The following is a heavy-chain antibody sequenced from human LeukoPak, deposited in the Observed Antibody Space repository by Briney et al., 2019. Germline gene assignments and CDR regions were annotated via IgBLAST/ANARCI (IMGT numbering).Heavy chain of an antibody. CDR3: AASSRIAGSRGSFDY. J-gene: IGHJ4*02. CDR2: ISGSGGST. Sequence: GGSLRLSCAASGFTFSSYAMSWVRQAPGKGLEWVSAISGSGGSTYYADSVKGRFTISRDNSKNTLYLQMNSLRAEDTAVYYCAASSRIAGSRGSFDYWGQGTLVTVSS. V-gene: IGHV3-23*01. CDR1: GFTFSSYA. D-gene: IGHD1-26*01.